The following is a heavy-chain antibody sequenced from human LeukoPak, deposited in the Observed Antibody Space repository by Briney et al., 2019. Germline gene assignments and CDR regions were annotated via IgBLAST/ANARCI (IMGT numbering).Heavy chain of an antibody. J-gene: IGHJ3*02. CDR3: AKDISPRWQQLRINAFDI. D-gene: IGHD6-13*01. CDR1: GFTFDDYA. Sequence: GGSLRLSCAASGFTFDDYAMHWVRQAPGKGLEWVSGISWNSGSIGYADSVKGRFTISRDNAKNSLYLQMNSLRAEDMALYYCAKDISPRWQQLRINAFDIWGQGTMVTVSS. CDR2: ISWNSGSI. V-gene: IGHV3-9*03.